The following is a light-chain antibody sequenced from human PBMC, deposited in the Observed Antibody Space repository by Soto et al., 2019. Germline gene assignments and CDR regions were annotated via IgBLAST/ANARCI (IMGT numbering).Light chain of an antibody. CDR1: HSDVGSYNL. CDR3: SSYAGSII. V-gene: IGLV2-23*02. J-gene: IGLJ2*01. CDR2: GVS. Sequence: QSALTQPASVSGSPGQSITISCTGTHSDVGSYNLVSWYQQHPGKAPRLLIYGVSERPSGVSNRFSGSKSGNTASLTISGLQAGDEAAYYCSSYAGSIIFGGGTKLTVL.